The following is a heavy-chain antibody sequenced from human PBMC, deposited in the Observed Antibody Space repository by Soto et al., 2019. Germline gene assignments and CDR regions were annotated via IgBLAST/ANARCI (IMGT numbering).Heavy chain of an antibody. CDR1: GFTFSTYN. V-gene: IGHV3-48*02. CDR2: ITNTGETI. J-gene: IGHJ6*02. CDR3: ARDGDRGYDMDV. Sequence: EVQMVESGGGLVQPEGSLRLSCAGSGFTFSTYNMDWVRQAPGKGLEWISYITNTGETIYYADSVRGRFTISRDNAKNALFLQMNSLRDEDTAVYYCARDGDRGYDMDVWGQGTTVTVSS.